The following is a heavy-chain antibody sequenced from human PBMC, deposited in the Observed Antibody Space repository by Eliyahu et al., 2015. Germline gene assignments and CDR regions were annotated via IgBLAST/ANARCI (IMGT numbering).Heavy chain of an antibody. J-gene: IGHJ4*02. D-gene: IGHD3-10*01. CDR2: INSDSSYT. Sequence: QVQLVESGGDLVKPGGSLRLXXVASGFTXPDYYMSWIRQAPGKGLEWVSYINSDSSYTNYADSVKGRFTISRDNARNSLFLQMNSLRAEDTAVYYCARTRYYGSGSYFFDHWGQGTLVTVSS. V-gene: IGHV3-11*06. CDR3: ARTRYYGSGSYFFDH. CDR1: GFTXPDYY.